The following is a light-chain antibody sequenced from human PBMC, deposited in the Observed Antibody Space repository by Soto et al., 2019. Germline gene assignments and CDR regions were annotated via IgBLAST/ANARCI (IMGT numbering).Light chain of an antibody. CDR1: SSGVGGYNY. V-gene: IGLV2-14*03. CDR2: DVS. Sequence: QSVLTQPASVSGSPGQSITISCTGTSSGVGGYNYVSWYQHHPGKAPKLMIYDVSNRPSGVSNRFSGSKSGNTASLSISGLQPEDEADYYCSSYTRSSTYVFGAGTKVTVL. CDR3: SSYTRSSTYV. J-gene: IGLJ1*01.